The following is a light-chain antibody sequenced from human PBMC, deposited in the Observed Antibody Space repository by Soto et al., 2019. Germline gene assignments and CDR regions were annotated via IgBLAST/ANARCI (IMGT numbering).Light chain of an antibody. J-gene: IGKJ3*01. V-gene: IGKV3-20*01. CDR1: QSVSRNS. CDR2: GAS. Sequence: EIVLTQSPGTLSLSPGERATLSCRASQSVSRNSLAWYQQQPGQAPRLLIYGASSRATDIPDRFSGSGSGTDFTLIVSRLEPEDFAVYFCQQYGTSPPTFGPGTKVYIK. CDR3: QQYGTSPPT.